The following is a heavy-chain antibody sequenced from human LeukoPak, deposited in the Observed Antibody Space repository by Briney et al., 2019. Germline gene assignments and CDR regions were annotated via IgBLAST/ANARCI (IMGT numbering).Heavy chain of an antibody. Sequence: SETLSLTCPVSGGSISSSIHYWTWLRQPPGKGLEWIGSIYYSGSTNYNPSLKSRVTISVDTSKNQFSLKLSSVTAADTAVYYCARVEVLLWFGEPRPQVGWFDPWGQGTLVTVSS. CDR1: GGSISSSIHY. CDR2: IYYSGST. CDR3: ARVEVLLWFGEPRPQVGWFDP. V-gene: IGHV4-39*07. J-gene: IGHJ5*02. D-gene: IGHD3-10*01.